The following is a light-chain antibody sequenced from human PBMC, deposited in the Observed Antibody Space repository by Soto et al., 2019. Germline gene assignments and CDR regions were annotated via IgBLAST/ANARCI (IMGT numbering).Light chain of an antibody. V-gene: IGKV1-5*03. Sequence: DIQMTQSPSTLSASVGDRVTITCRASQSISSWLAWYQQKPGKAPKLLIYKASTLESGVPSRFSGSGSGTEVTLTISSLQPDDFASYYCQQYNSYSYTFGQGTKREIK. CDR1: QSISSW. CDR2: KAS. J-gene: IGKJ2*01. CDR3: QQYNSYSYT.